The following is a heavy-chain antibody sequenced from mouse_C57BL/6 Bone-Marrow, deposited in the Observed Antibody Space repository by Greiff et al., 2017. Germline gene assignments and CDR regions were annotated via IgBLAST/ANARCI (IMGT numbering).Heavy chain of an antibody. J-gene: IGHJ4*01. D-gene: IGHD2-4*01. CDR2: LYPGSGST. Sequence: QVQLQQSGAELVKPGASVKMSCKASGYTFTSYWITWVKQRPGQGLEWIGDLYPGSGSTNYNEKFKSKATLTVDTSSSTAYMQLSSLTSEDSAVYYCARWDYDAGLYYYAMDYWGQGTSVTVSS. V-gene: IGHV1-55*01. CDR1: GYTFTSYW. CDR3: ARWDYDAGLYYYAMDY.